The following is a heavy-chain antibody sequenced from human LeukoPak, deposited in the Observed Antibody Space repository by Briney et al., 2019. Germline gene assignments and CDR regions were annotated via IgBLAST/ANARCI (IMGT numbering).Heavy chain of an antibody. D-gene: IGHD2/OR15-2a*01. CDR3: ARGGGGSQEYYYYYYGMDV. Sequence: SVKVSCKASGGTFSSSAISWVRQAPGQGLEWMGRIIPILGIANYAQKFQGRVTITADKSTSTAYMELSSLRSEDTAVYYCARGGGGSQEYYYYYYGMDVWGQGTTVTVSS. CDR1: GGTFSSSA. CDR2: IIPILGIA. V-gene: IGHV1-69*04. J-gene: IGHJ6*02.